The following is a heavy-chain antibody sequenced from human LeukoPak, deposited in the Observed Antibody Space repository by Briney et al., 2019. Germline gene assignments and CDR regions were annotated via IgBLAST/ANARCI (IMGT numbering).Heavy chain of an antibody. CDR2: IYYSGIT. CDR3: VKGVLRVGAFDY. V-gene: IGHV4-59*08. D-gene: IGHD1-26*01. Sequence: PSETLSLTCTVSGGSISSYYWSWIRQPPGKGLEWIGYIYYSGITNYNPSLKSRVTMSVDTSKNQISLKPSSVTAADTAVYYCVKGVLRVGAFDYWGQGTLVTVSS. J-gene: IGHJ4*02. CDR1: GGSISSYY.